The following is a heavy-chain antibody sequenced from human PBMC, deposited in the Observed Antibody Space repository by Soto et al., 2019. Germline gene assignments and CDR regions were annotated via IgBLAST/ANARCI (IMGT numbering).Heavy chain of an antibody. CDR1: GYTFTSYG. Sequence: ASVKVSCKASGYTFTSYGISWVRQAPGQGLEWMGWFSAYNGNTNYAQKLQGRVTMTTDTSTSTAYMELRSLRSDDTAVYYCATMGQETTFYGSGSGFDMDVWGQGTPVTVSS. V-gene: IGHV1-18*04. D-gene: IGHD3-10*01. CDR3: ATMGQETTFYGSGSGFDMDV. CDR2: FSAYNGNT. J-gene: IGHJ6*02.